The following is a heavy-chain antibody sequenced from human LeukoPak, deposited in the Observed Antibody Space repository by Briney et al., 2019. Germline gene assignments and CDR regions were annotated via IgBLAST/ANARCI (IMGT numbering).Heavy chain of an antibody. Sequence: SETLSLTCAVYGGSFSGYYWSWIRQPPGKGLEWIGEINHSGSTNYNPSLKSRVTISVDTSKNQFSPKLSSVTAADTAVYYCARDVLRAFDIWGQGTMVTVSS. V-gene: IGHV4-34*01. CDR1: GGSFSGYY. CDR3: ARDVLRAFDI. CDR2: INHSGST. J-gene: IGHJ3*02. D-gene: IGHD3-10*01.